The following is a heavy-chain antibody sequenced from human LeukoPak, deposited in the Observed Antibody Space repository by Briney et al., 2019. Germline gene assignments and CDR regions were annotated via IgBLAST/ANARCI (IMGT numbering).Heavy chain of an antibody. J-gene: IGHJ4*02. CDR2: ISSSSSTI. CDR3: ARGDGDYGPFDY. Sequence: LSLTCTVSGYSISSGYYWGWIRQPSGKGLEWVSYISSSSSTIYYADSVKGRFTISRDNAKNSLYLQMNSLRAEDTAVYYCARGDGDYGPFDYWGQGTLVTVSS. D-gene: IGHD4-17*01. V-gene: IGHV3-11*04. CDR1: GYSISSGYY.